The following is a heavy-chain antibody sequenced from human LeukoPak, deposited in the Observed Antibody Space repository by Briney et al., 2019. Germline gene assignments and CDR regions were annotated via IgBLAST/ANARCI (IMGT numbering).Heavy chain of an antibody. CDR2: ISGSGGST. Sequence: GGSLRLSCAASGFIFSSYAMSWVRQAPGKGLEWVSAISGSGGSTYYADSVKGRFTISRDNSKNTLYLQMNSLRAEDTAVYYCAKDGPQYYYGSGSYLDYWGQGTLVTVSS. D-gene: IGHD3-10*01. CDR3: AKDGPQYYYGSGSYLDY. CDR1: GFIFSSYA. J-gene: IGHJ4*02. V-gene: IGHV3-23*01.